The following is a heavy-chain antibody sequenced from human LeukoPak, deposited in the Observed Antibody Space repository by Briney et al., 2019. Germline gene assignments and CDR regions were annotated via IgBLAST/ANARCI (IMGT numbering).Heavy chain of an antibody. D-gene: IGHD6-19*01. J-gene: IGHJ4*02. CDR3: AKDLEDFSGWYPLFEY. Sequence: SETLSLTCTVSGYSISSGYYWGWIRQPPGKGLEWIGSIYHSGRTYYNPSLKSRVTISVDTSKNQFSLKLSSVTAADTAVYYCAKDLEDFSGWYPLFEYWGQGTLVTVSS. CDR2: IYHSGRT. V-gene: IGHV4-38-2*02. CDR1: GYSISSGYY.